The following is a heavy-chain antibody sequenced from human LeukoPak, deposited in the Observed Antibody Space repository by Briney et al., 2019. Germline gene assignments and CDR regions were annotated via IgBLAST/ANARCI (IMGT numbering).Heavy chain of an antibody. Sequence: GGSLRLSCAASGFTFDDYTMHWVRQAPGKGLEWVSLISWDGGSTYYADSVKGRFTISRDNSKNSLYLQMDSLRTEDTALYYCAKPAARHRNYYYMDVWGKGTTVTVSS. J-gene: IGHJ6*03. V-gene: IGHV3-43*01. CDR3: AKPAARHRNYYYMDV. D-gene: IGHD6-6*01. CDR1: GFTFDDYT. CDR2: ISWDGGST.